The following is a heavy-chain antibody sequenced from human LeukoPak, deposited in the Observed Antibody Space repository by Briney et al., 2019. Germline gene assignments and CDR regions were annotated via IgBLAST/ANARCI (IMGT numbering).Heavy chain of an antibody. V-gene: IGHV3-30-3*01. CDR1: GFAFSSYT. CDR2: ISFDGSNK. D-gene: IGHD3-3*01. J-gene: IGHJ4*02. Sequence: PGGSLRLSCAASGFAFSSYTIHWVRQPPGKGLEWVAVISFDGSNKYYADSVEGRFTISRDNAKNSLYLQMNSLRDEDTAVYYCAREGDDFWSGYYFDYWGQGTLVTVSS. CDR3: AREGDDFWSGYYFDY.